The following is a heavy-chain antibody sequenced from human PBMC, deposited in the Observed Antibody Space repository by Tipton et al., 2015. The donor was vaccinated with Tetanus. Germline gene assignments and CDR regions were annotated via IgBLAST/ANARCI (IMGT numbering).Heavy chain of an antibody. CDR3: ARGASGWFDP. CDR1: GGSFSGYY. V-gene: IGHV4-34*01. CDR2: INHSGST. J-gene: IGHJ5*02. Sequence: LVKPTETLSLTCAVYGGSFSGYYWSWIRQPPGKGLEWIGEINHSGSTNYNPSLKSRVTISVDTSKNQFSLKLSSVTAADTAVYYCARGASGWFDPWGQGTLVTVSS. D-gene: IGHD6-6*01.